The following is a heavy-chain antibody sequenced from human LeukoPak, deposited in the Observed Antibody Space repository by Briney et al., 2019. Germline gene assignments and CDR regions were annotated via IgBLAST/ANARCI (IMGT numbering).Heavy chain of an antibody. J-gene: IGHJ4*02. CDR2: ISSSGSSI. D-gene: IGHD6-19*01. CDR1: GFTFSSYD. V-gene: IGHV3-48*03. Sequence: GGSLRLSCAASGFTFSSYDMNWVRQAPGKGLEWLSYISSSGSSIYYADSVKGRFTISRDNAKNSLHLQMNSLRADIAVPPSPMSWGQGTLVTVSS. CDR3: MS.